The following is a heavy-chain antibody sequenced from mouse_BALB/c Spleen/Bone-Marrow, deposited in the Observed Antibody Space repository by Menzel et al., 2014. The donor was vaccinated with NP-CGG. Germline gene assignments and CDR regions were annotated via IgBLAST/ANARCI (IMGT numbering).Heavy chain of an antibody. CDR1: GFTFRSFG. D-gene: IGHD2-3*01. Sequence: VQLKESGGGLAQPGGSRKLPCAASGFTFRSFGMHWARQAPEKGLEWVAYISGGTSTINYADTVKGRFTISRDNPNNTLFLQMTSLRSEDTAMYYCVRGGYYVLFFFDSRGKGTLFPVSS. CDR3: VRGGYYVLFFFDS. CDR2: ISGGTSTI. V-gene: IGHV5-17*02. J-gene: IGHJ2*01.